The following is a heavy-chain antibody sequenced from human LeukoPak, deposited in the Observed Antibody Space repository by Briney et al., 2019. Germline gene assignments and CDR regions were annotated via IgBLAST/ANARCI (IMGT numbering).Heavy chain of an antibody. J-gene: IGHJ4*02. V-gene: IGHV3-30*02. CDR1: GFTFSSYG. Sequence: PGGSLRLSCAASGFTFSSYGMHWVRQAPGKGLEWVAFIRYDGSNKYYADSVKGRFTISRDNAKNSLYLQMNSLRAEDTALYYCAKDINDDILTGYYFDYWGQGTLVTVSS. CDR2: IRYDGSNK. D-gene: IGHD3-9*01. CDR3: AKDINDDILTGYYFDY.